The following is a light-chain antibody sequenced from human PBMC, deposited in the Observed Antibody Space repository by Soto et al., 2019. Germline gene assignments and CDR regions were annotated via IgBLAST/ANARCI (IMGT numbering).Light chain of an antibody. CDR2: DSS. Sequence: DIQMTQSPSTLFASVGDRVTITCRASQSVRNWLAWYQQKPGRAPQLLVYDSSTLEPGVPARFSGSGSGTEFTLTITGLQSEDFAVYYCQQYNGWPWTFGLGTKVDIK. V-gene: IGKV1-5*01. CDR3: QQYNGWPWT. CDR1: QSVRNW. J-gene: IGKJ1*01.